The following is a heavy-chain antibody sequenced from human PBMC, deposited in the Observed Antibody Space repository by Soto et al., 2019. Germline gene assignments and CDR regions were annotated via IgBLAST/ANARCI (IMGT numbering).Heavy chain of an antibody. CDR3: AKDFYGDYPDYFGS. J-gene: IGHJ4*02. D-gene: IGHD4-17*01. CDR2: IRGSVGST. CDR1: EFTFSSSA. V-gene: IGHV3-23*01. Sequence: EVQLLESGGGLVQPGGSLRLSGAASEFTFSSSAMGWVRQAPGKGLEWVSGIRGSVGSTYYADSVEGRFTISRDNSKNTLYLQMNSLRAEDTAVYYCAKDFYGDYPDYFGSWGQGTRVTVSS.